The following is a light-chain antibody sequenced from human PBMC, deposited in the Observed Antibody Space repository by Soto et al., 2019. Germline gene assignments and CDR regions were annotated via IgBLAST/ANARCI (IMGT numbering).Light chain of an antibody. V-gene: IGKV3-20*01. CDR2: GVS. CDR1: QSVSTSY. J-gene: IGKJ1*01. CDR3: QQYAYSPRT. Sequence: EIVLTQSPGTLSLSPGERATLSCRASQSVSTSYLAWYQQKPGQAPRLLIYGVSSRATGIPDRFSATGSGTDFTLTISRLEPEDFTVYYCQQYAYSPRTLGQWTKVDIK.